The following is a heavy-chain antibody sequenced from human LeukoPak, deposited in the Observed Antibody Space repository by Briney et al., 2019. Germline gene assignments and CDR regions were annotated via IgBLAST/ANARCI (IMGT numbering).Heavy chain of an antibody. CDR3: ARDNRNWNPSADDY. CDR1: GGTISSYG. Sequence: ASVKVSCKASGGTISSYGISWVRQAPGQGLEWMGWISAYNGNTNYAQKLQGRVTMTTDTSTSTAYMELRSLRSDDTAVYYCARDNRNWNPSADDYWGQGTLVTVSS. CDR2: ISAYNGNT. V-gene: IGHV1-18*01. J-gene: IGHJ4*02. D-gene: IGHD1-20*01.